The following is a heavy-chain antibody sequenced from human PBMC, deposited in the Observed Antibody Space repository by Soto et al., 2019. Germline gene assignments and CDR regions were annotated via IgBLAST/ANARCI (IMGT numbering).Heavy chain of an antibody. D-gene: IGHD5-12*01. CDR2: ISGSGGST. J-gene: IGHJ3*02. Sequence: EVQLLESGGGLVQPGGSLRLSCAASGFTFSSYAMSWVRQAPGKGLEWVSAISGSGGSTYYADSVKGRFTISRDNSKNMLYLQMNSLRAEYTAVYYCAKTRPTSIVATLDAFDIWGQGTMVTVSS. CDR3: AKTRPTSIVATLDAFDI. CDR1: GFTFSSYA. V-gene: IGHV3-23*01.